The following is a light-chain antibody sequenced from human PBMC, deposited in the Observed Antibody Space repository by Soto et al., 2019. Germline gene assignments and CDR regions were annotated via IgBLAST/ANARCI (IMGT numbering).Light chain of an antibody. Sequence: DIVMTQTPLSLPVTPGEPASISCRSSQSLLDSDDGNTYLDWYLQKPGQSPQLLIYTLSYRSSGGTRRLNGRGSGPEFTLKISRVGAGDVGDYYCMQRVEFPRTFGGGTKVDIK. CDR3: MQRVEFPRT. CDR1: QSLLDSDDGNTY. V-gene: IGKV2-40*01. CDR2: TLS. J-gene: IGKJ4*01.